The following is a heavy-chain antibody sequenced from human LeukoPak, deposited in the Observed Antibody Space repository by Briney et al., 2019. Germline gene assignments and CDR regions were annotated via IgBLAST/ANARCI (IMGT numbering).Heavy chain of an antibody. V-gene: IGHV3-11*01. CDR1: GFTFSDYY. Sequence: GGSLRLSCAASGFTFSDYYMSWIRQAPGKGLEWVSYISSSGSTIYYADSVKGRFTISRDNAKNSLYLQMNSLRAEDTAVYYCAGFPAYYYDSSGYNDYWGQGTLVTVSS. J-gene: IGHJ4*02. D-gene: IGHD3-22*01. CDR3: AGFPAYYYDSSGYNDY. CDR2: ISSSGSTI.